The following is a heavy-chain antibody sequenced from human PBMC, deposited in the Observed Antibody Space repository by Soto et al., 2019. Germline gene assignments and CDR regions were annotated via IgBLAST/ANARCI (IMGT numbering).Heavy chain of an antibody. Sequence: EVQLLASGGGLVQRGGSLKISCAASGFIFGAYSMTWLRQPPGKGLEWVSTISGSGSSTYYIDSVQGRFTISRDNSKNTLYLQMNSLRGEDTAVYYCAKDWTSIWGQGTMFSVSS. CDR1: GFIFGAYS. V-gene: IGHV3-23*01. CDR3: AKDWTSI. J-gene: IGHJ3*02. CDR2: ISGSGSST. D-gene: IGHD1-1*01.